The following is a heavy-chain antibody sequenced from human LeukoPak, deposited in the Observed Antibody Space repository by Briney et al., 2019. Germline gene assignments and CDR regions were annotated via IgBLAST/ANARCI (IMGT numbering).Heavy chain of an antibody. CDR1: GFMFSSNW. V-gene: IGHV3-7*03. CDR3: AKEGRSLQTY. D-gene: IGHD5-24*01. CDR2: IKEDGTET. J-gene: IGHJ4*02. Sequence: GGTLRLSCAASGFMFSSNWMSWVRLAPGKGLEWVANIKEDGTETYYVDSVKGRFTISRDNAKNSLYLQMNSLRVEDTAVYYCAKEGRSLQTYWGQGTLVTVSS.